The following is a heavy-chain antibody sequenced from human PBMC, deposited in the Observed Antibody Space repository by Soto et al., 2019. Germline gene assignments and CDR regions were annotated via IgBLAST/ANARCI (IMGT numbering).Heavy chain of an antibody. Sequence: QVQLVQSGAEVKKPGSSVKVSCKASGGTFSIYAINWVRQAPGEGLEWMGGIMPIFGTANYAQKFQGRVTLIVDKSTSPAYMELSGLRSEDTAVYYCANPSSPYCCGGSCYSPYYYYGMDVWGHGTMVTVSS. CDR3: ANPSSPYCCGGSCYSPYYYYGMDV. J-gene: IGHJ6*02. V-gene: IGHV1-69*06. CDR1: GGTFSIYA. CDR2: IMPIFGTA. D-gene: IGHD2-15*01.